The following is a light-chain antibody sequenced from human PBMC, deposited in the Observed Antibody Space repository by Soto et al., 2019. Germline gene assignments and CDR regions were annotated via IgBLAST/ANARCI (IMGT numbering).Light chain of an antibody. Sequence: QSLLTQPPSVSAAPRQRVTISCSGGSSNLGNNAVNWYQQVPGKAPKLLIHFGDRVVSGVSDRFSGSKSGTSASLAISGLQSDDEADYYCAAWDDDLNGPVFGGGTKLTVL. CDR2: FGD. CDR3: AAWDDDLNGPV. CDR1: SSNLGNNA. V-gene: IGLV1-36*01. J-gene: IGLJ3*02.